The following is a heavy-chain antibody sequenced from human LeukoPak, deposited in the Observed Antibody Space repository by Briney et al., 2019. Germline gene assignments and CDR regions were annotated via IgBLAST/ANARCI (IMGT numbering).Heavy chain of an antibody. CDR3: AREYSNYVGGSFDY. CDR2: IWYDGSNK. J-gene: IGHJ4*02. D-gene: IGHD4-4*01. Sequence: PGGSLRLSCAASGFTFSSYGMHWVRQAPGKGLEWVAVIWYDGSNKYYADSVKGRFTTSRDNSKNTLYLQMNSLRAEDTAVYYCAREYSNYVGGSFDYWGQGTLVTVSS. V-gene: IGHV3-33*01. CDR1: GFTFSSYG.